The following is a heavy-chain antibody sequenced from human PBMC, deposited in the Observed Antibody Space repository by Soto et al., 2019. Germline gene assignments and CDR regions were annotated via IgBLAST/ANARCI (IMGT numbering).Heavy chain of an antibody. D-gene: IGHD2-21*01. CDR3: ARGIRYYYYCGMDV. V-gene: IGHV3-30-3*01. CDR1: GFTFSSYA. J-gene: IGHJ6*02. Sequence: QVQLVESGGGVVQPGRSLRLSCAASGFTFSSYAMHWVRQAPGKGLEWVAVISYDGSNKYYADSVKGRFTISRDNSKNTQYLQMNSLRAEDTAVYYCARGIRYYYYCGMDVWGQGTTVTVSS. CDR2: ISYDGSNK.